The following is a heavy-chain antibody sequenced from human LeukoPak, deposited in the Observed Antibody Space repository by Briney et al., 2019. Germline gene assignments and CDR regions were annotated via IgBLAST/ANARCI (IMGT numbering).Heavy chain of an antibody. V-gene: IGHV3-7*01. CDR2: INQDGNRV. D-gene: IGHD2-15*01. CDR3: ATTFPYCGDGTCAL. Sequence: GGSLRLSCAASGLRFSSYWMSWVRQAPGKGLEWVANINQDGNRVNYVDSVKGRVSISRDNANNALFLQMHSLRVEDTAIYYRATTFPYCGDGTCALGGQGAQVTVSS. J-gene: IGHJ4*02. CDR1: GLRFSSYW.